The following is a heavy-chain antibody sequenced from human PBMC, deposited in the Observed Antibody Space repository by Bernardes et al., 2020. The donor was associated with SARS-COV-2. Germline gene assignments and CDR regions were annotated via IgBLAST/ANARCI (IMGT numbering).Heavy chain of an antibody. Sequence: ASVKVSCKVSGYTLTEFSMHWVRQAPGKGLEWLGGFDPEHGKTIYAQKFQGRVTMTEDTSTDTAYMELSSLRSEDTAVYYCARDPTSEYDFWSGYYYGMDVWGQGTTVTVSS. V-gene: IGHV1-24*01. CDR2: FDPEHGKT. D-gene: IGHD3-3*01. CDR1: GYTLTEFS. J-gene: IGHJ6*02. CDR3: ARDPTSEYDFWSGYYYGMDV.